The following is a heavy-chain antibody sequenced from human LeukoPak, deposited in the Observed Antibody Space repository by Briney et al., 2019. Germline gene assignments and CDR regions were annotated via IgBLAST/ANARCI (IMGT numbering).Heavy chain of an antibody. CDR3: AKDGRAGTWYGSHLDY. CDR2: IRYDGSNE. V-gene: IGHV3-30*02. Sequence: PGGSLRLSCAASGFTFSNYGMYWVRQAPGKGLEWVVFIRYDGSNEYYVDSVKGRFTISRDNSKNTLYLQMNSLRVEDTALYYCAKDGRAGTWYGSHLDYWGQGTLVTVSS. J-gene: IGHJ4*02. CDR1: GFTFSNYG. D-gene: IGHD6-13*01.